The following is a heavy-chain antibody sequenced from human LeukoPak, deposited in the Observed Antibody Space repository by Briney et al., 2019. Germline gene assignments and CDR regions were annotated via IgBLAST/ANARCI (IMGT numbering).Heavy chain of an antibody. V-gene: IGHV1-2*02. CDR2: INPNSGGT. Sequence: ASVKVSFKASGYTFTGYYMHWVRQAPGQGLEWMGWINPNSGGTNYAQKFQGRVTMTTDTSTSTAYMELRSLRSDDTAVYYCARGKFGELAFHYWGQGTLVTVAS. CDR1: GYTFTGYY. D-gene: IGHD3-10*01. CDR3: ARGKFGELAFHY. J-gene: IGHJ4*02.